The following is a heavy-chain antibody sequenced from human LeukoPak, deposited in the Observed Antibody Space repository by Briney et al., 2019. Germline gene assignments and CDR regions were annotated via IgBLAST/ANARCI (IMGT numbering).Heavy chain of an antibody. CDR3: ARDRIDTKYYYYGMDV. J-gene: IGHJ6*02. CDR2: ISSDGDRT. D-gene: IGHD1-26*01. V-gene: IGHV3-64*04. CDR1: GFIFSDYA. Sequence: GGSLRLSCSASGFIFSDYAMRWVRQAPGKGLEYISAISSDGDRTYFTDSVKGRFTISGDNSKNTLYLQMNSLRAEDTAVYYCARDRIDTKYYYYGMDVWGQGTTVTVSS.